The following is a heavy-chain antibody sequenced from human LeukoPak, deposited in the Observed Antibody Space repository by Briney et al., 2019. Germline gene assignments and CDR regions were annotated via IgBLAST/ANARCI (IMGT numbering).Heavy chain of an antibody. CDR3: VKHSGGVYGNSDS. D-gene: IGHD1-1*01. Sequence: GGSLRLLCVASGFTFSRYAASWFPQAPGKGLEGVSTVGRSGVDTSYADSVRVRFTSSKYSSKNTLQMSSLSAEDTAIYYCVKHSGGVYGNSDSWGQGILVTVSS. J-gene: IGHJ4*02. CDR1: GFTFSRYA. CDR2: VGRSGVDT. V-gene: IGHV3-23*01.